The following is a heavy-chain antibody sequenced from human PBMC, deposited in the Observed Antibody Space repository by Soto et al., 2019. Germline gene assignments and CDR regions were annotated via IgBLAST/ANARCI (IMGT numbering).Heavy chain of an antibody. CDR3: ARSIVVVTAADY. CDR2: INAGNGNT. J-gene: IGHJ4*02. CDR1: GHTFTSYA. Sequence: ASVKVSCKASGHTFTSYAMHWVRQAPGQRLEWMGWINAGNGNTKYSQKFQGRVTITRDTSASTAYMELSSLRSEDTAVYYCARSIVVVTAADYWGQGTQVTVSS. D-gene: IGHD2-21*02. V-gene: IGHV1-3*01.